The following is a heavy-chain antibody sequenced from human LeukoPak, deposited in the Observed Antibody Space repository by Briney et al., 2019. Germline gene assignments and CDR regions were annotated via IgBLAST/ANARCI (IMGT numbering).Heavy chain of an antibody. V-gene: IGHV3-43*02. Sequence: GGSLRLSCEASGFTFDDYAMHWVRQASGKGLEWVALISGDGGRSYYADSMKGRVTISRDNAKNSLYLQMNSLRAEDTAVYYCARDWEGIRFDPWGQGTLVTVSS. CDR1: GFTFDDYA. J-gene: IGHJ5*02. CDR3: ARDWEGIRFDP. D-gene: IGHD1-26*01. CDR2: ISGDGGRS.